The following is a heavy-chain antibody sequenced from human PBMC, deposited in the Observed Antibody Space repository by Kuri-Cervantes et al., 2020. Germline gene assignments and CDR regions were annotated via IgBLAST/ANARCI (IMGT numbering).Heavy chain of an antibody. CDR1: GGSISSGGYY. CDR3: ARLKVGEKYGDYVGRFDP. J-gene: IGHJ5*02. V-gene: IGHV4-31*03. CDR2: IYYSGST. Sequence: SETLSLTCTVSGGSISSGGYYWSWIRQHPGKGLEWIGYIYYSGSTYYNPSLESRVTISVDTSKNQFSLKLSSVTAADTAVYYCARLKVGEKYGDYVGRFDPWGQGTLVTVSS. D-gene: IGHD4-17*01.